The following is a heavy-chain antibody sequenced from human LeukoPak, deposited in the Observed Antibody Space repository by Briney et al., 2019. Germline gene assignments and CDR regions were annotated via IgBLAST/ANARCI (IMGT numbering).Heavy chain of an antibody. CDR3: SRGAYGGRTRFDS. V-gene: IGHV4-30-2*01. J-gene: IGHJ4*02. CDR1: GGSIITDSYS. D-gene: IGHD4-23*01. Sequence: SETLSLTCSASGGSIITDSYSWSWIRQPPGKGLEWIGYIYHSGNTYYNPSLKSRVTISVDMSKNQFSLNLRSVTAADTAVYYCSRGAYGGRTRFDSWGQGTLVTVSS. CDR2: IYHSGNT.